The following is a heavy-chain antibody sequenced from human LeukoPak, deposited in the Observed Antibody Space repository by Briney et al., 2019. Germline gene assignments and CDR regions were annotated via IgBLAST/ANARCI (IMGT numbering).Heavy chain of an antibody. V-gene: IGHV4-39*07. D-gene: IGHD2-15*01. CDR2: FYHSGST. Sequence: SETLSLTCTVSGDSICSSSYYWGWIRQPPGKGLEWIGSFYHSGSTYYNPSLKSRVTISVDTSKNQFSLKLSSVTAADTAVYYCARALGYCSGGSCPRQAFDIWGQGTMVTVSS. CDR3: ARALGYCSGGSCPRQAFDI. CDR1: GDSICSSSYY. J-gene: IGHJ3*02.